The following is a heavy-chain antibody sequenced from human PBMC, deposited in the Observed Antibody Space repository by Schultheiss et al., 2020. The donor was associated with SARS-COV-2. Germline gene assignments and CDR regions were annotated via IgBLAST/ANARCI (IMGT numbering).Heavy chain of an antibody. J-gene: IGHJ4*02. CDR1: GFTVSSNY. V-gene: IGHV3-53*01. CDR3: ARPPDWD. CDR2: IYSGGST. D-gene: IGHD3-9*01. Sequence: GESLKISCAASGFTVSSNYMSWVRQAPGKGLEWVSVIYSGGSTYYADSVKGRFTISRDNAKNSLYLQMNSLRAEDTAVYYCARPPDWDWGQGTLVTVSS.